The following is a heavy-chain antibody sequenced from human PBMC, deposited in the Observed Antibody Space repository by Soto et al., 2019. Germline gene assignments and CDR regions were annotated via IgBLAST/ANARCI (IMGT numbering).Heavy chain of an antibody. CDR1: GFSFSISP. D-gene: IGHD3-22*01. Sequence: GGSLRLSCAASGFSFSISPMHWVRQAPGKGPEWVALISYDGTNKFYADSVKGRFTISRDNARNTLYLQMNSLRADDTAMYYCVRDYDSSGFNSGHWGQGTLVTVSS. J-gene: IGHJ1*01. CDR2: ISYDGTNK. V-gene: IGHV3-30-3*01. CDR3: VRDYDSSGFNSGH.